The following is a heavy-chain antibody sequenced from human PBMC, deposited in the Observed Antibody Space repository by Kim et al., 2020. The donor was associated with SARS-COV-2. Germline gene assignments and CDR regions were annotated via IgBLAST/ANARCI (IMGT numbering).Heavy chain of an antibody. CDR3: AKPVGANYNYFDY. Sequence: YAEPGKARFTISRDNSKNTLYLQMNSLRAEDTAVYYCAKPVGANYNYFDYWGQGTLVTVSS. J-gene: IGHJ4*02. D-gene: IGHD1-26*01. V-gene: IGHV3-30*02.